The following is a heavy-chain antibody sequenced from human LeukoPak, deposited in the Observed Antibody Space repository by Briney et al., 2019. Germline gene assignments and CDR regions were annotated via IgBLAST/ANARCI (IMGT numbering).Heavy chain of an antibody. CDR1: GGSISSGGYS. D-gene: IGHD3-22*01. Sequence: SETLSLTCAVSGGSISSGGYSWSWIRQPPGKGLEWIGYIYHGGSTYYNPSLKSRVTISVDRSKNQFSLKLSSVTAADTAVYYCATLVVVSATDIWGQGTMVTVSS. CDR3: ATLVVVSATDI. CDR2: IYHGGST. J-gene: IGHJ3*02. V-gene: IGHV4-30-2*01.